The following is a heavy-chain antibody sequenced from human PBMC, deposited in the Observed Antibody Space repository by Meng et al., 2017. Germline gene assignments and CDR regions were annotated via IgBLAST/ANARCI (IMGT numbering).Heavy chain of an antibody. D-gene: IGHD6-19*01. CDR3: ARDKTSVRYSSGWAHY. CDR2: INPNSGGT. CDR1: GYTFPGYY. Sequence: QVQRVQSGAEVTKPGASWTVSRKASGYTFPGYYMHWVRQAPGQGLDWMGRINPNSGGTNDAQKFQGRVTMTRDTSISTAYMELSRLRSDDTAVYYCARDKTSVRYSSGWAHYWGQGTLVTVSS. J-gene: IGHJ4*02. V-gene: IGHV1-2*06.